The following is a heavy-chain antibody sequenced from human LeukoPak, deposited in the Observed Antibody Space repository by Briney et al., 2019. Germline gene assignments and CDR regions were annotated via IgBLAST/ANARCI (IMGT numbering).Heavy chain of an antibody. J-gene: IGHJ6*02. D-gene: IGHD3-9*01. CDR1: GFTFSSYA. CDR2: ISYDGSNK. Sequence: GRSLRLSCAASGFTFSSYAMHWVRQAPGKGLEWVAVISYDGSNKYYADSVKGRFTISRDNSKNTLYLQMNSLRAEDTAVYYCAKDRKVLRYFDWSLHYYYGMDVWGQGTTVTVSS. V-gene: IGHV3-30-3*01. CDR3: AKDRKVLRYFDWSLHYYYGMDV.